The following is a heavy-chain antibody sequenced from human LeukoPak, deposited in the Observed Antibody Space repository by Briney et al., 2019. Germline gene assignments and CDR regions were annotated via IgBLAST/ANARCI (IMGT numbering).Heavy chain of an antibody. D-gene: IGHD3-3*01. CDR2: IYTSGST. CDR3: ARESDYYFEY. CDR1: GGSISRYY. V-gene: IGHV4-4*07. J-gene: IGHJ4*02. Sequence: PSYTLCLTCTVSGGSISRYYWSWIRQPAVNGLEWIGHIYTSGSTNYNPSLKSRVTMSLDTSKNQFSLRLSSVTAADTAVYYCARESDYYFEYWGQGTLVTVSS.